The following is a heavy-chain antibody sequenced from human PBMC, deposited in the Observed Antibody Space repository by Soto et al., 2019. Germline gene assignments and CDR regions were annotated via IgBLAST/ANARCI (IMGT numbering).Heavy chain of an antibody. D-gene: IGHD3-10*01. Sequence: QVQLQESGPGLVKPSETLSLTCTVSGGSITSYYWSWIRQPPGKGLEWIGYIYYSGSTNYNPSLKSRVTTSVDPXXNXCXXRLTSVTAADTAVYYCARHVMVGGVSPNPAWYVDLWGRGTLVTVSS. CDR2: IYYSGST. CDR1: GGSITSYY. CDR3: ARHVMVGGVSPNPAWYVDL. V-gene: IGHV4-59*08. J-gene: IGHJ2*01.